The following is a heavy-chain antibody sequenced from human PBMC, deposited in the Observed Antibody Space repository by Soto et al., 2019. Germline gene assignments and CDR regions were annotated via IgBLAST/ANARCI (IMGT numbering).Heavy chain of an antibody. D-gene: IGHD6-6*01. V-gene: IGHV4-39*01. Sequence: QLQLQESGPGLVKPSETLSLTCTVSGGSISSSSYYWGWIRQPPGKGLEWNGSIYYSGSTYYNPSLKSRVTISVDTSKNQFSLKLSSVTAADTAVYYCATFFEYSSSSFDYWGQGTLVTVSS. CDR3: ATFFEYSSSSFDY. CDR1: GGSISSSSYY. CDR2: IYYSGST. J-gene: IGHJ4*02.